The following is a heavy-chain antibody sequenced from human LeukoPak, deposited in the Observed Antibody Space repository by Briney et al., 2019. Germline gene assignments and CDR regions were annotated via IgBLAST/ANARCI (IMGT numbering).Heavy chain of an antibody. CDR1: GFTFSSYK. CDR2: ISSSGNTI. CDR3: ARGYCSSISCYPYYYYMDV. Sequence: GGSLRLSCAASGFTFSSYKMNWVRQAPGKGLEWVSYISSSGNTIYYADSVKGRFTISRDNAKNSLYLQMNSLRAEDTAVYYCARGYCSSISCYPYYYYMDVWGKGTTVTVSS. J-gene: IGHJ6*03. D-gene: IGHD2-2*01. V-gene: IGHV3-48*01.